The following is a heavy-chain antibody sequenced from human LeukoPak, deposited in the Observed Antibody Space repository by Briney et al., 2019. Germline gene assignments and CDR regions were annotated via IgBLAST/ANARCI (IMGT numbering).Heavy chain of an antibody. CDR3: ATLDYGGHY. J-gene: IGHJ4*02. CDR2: VYTSGST. V-gene: IGHV4-4*07. Sequence: SETLSLTCTVSGGPISRYYWSWIRQPAGKGLEWIGSVYTSGSTNYNPSLKSRVTISLDKSKNQFSLKLSSVTAADTAVYYCATLDYGGHYWGQGTLVTVSS. D-gene: IGHD4-17*01. CDR1: GGPISRYY.